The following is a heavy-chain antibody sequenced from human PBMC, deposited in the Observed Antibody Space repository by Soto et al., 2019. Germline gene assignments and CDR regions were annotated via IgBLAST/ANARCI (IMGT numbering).Heavy chain of an antibody. CDR2: INPSGGST. J-gene: IGHJ4*02. Sequence: ASVKVSCKASGYTFTSYYMHWVRQAPGQGLEWMGIINPSGGSTSYAQRFQGRVTMTRDTSTSTVYMELSSLRSEDTAVYYCARDHTYYDGSGSYDSVDSWGQGTVVTVPS. CDR3: ARDHTYYDGSGSYDSVDS. V-gene: IGHV1-46*03. D-gene: IGHD3-10*01. CDR1: GYTFTSYY.